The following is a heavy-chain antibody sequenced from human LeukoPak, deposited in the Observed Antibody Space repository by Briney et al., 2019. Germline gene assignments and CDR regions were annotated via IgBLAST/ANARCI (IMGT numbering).Heavy chain of an antibody. CDR1: GGSISSGGYS. D-gene: IGHD6-13*01. CDR2: IYHSGST. CDR3: ARGLREAGTPFDY. V-gene: IGHV4-30-2*01. Sequence: SQTLSLTCAVSGGSISSGGYSWSWVRQPPGKGLEWIGEIYHSGSTNYNPSLKSRVTISVDKSKNQFSLKLSSVTAADTAVYYCARGLREAGTPFDYWGQGTLVTVSS. J-gene: IGHJ4*02.